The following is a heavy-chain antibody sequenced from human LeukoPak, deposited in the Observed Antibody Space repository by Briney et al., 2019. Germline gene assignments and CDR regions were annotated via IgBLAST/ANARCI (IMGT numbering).Heavy chain of an antibody. V-gene: IGHV1-18*01. D-gene: IGHD1-26*01. J-gene: IGHJ4*02. CDR2: ISAYNGNT. Sequence: ASVKVSCKASGYTFTSYGISWVRQAPGQGLEWMGWISAYNGNTNYAQKLQGRVTMTTDTSTSTAYMELRSLRSDDTAAYYCARDIGGGSYYVDFDYWGQGTLVTASS. CDR3: ARDIGGGSYYVDFDY. CDR1: GYTFTSYG.